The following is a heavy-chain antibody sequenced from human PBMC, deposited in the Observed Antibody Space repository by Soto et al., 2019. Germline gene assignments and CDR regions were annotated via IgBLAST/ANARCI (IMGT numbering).Heavy chain of an antibody. J-gene: IGHJ4*02. CDR2: IKSKTDGGTT. CDR1: GFTFSNAW. D-gene: IGHD6-13*01. V-gene: IGHV3-15*01. Sequence: PGGSLRLSCAASGFTFSNAWMSWVRQAPGKGLEWVGRIKSKTDGGTTDYAAPVKGRFTISRDDSKNTLYLQMNSLKTEDTAVYDCSRDLPNVVRSSSYFFDYCGEG. CDR3: SRDLPNVVRSSSYFFDY.